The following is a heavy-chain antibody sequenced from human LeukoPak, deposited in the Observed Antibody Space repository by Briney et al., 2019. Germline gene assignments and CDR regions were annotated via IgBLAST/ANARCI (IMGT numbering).Heavy chain of an antibody. D-gene: IGHD6-6*01. CDR3: ARHEYQVFPPANWFDP. Sequence: SETLSLTCTVSGDSVNSSNFFWGWIRQPPGKGLEWIGCFHYSGSNFYNPSIKSLLTISVDTSRNHFSLKLTSVTAADTAVYYCARHEYQVFPPANWFDPWGQGTLVTVSS. V-gene: IGHV4-39*02. CDR2: FHYSGSN. J-gene: IGHJ5*02. CDR1: GDSVNSSNFF.